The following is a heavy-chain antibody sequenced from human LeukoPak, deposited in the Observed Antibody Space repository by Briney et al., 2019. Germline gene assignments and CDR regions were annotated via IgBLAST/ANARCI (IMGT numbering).Heavy chain of an antibody. J-gene: IGHJ5*02. CDR3: AREKATMVRGVILGWFDP. V-gene: IGHV4-59*01. D-gene: IGHD3-10*01. CDR2: IYYSGST. Sequence: SETLSLTCTVSGGSISNYYWSWIRQPPGKGLEWIGYIYYSGSTNYNPSLKSRVTISVDTSKNQFSLKLSSVTAADTAVYYCAREKATMVRGVILGWFDPWGQGTLVTVSS. CDR1: GGSISNYY.